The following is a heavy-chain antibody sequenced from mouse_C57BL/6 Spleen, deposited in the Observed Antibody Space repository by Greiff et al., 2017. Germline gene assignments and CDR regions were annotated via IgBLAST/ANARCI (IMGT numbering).Heavy chain of an antibody. Sequence: QLQQSGPELVKPGASVKISCKASGYSFTGYYMNWVKQSPEKSLEWIGEINPSTGGTTYNQKFKAKATLTVDKSSSTAYMQLKSLTSEDSAVYYCARGYYGRFDYWGQGTTLTVSS. CDR1: GYSFTGYY. CDR3: ARGYYGRFDY. D-gene: IGHD1-1*01. V-gene: IGHV1-42*01. CDR2: INPSTGGT. J-gene: IGHJ2*01.